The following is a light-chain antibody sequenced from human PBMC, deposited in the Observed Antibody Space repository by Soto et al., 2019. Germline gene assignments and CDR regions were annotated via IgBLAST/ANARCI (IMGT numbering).Light chain of an antibody. CDR2: DTF. Sequence: EIVLTQSPATLSLSPGERATLSCRASQSISSYLAWYQQKPGQAPRLLIYDTFKRATGIPAKFSGSGSGTDFTLTISSLEPEDFAVYYCQRRSNWPLTFGGGTRVEIK. J-gene: IGKJ4*01. V-gene: IGKV3-11*01. CDR1: QSISSY. CDR3: QRRSNWPLT.